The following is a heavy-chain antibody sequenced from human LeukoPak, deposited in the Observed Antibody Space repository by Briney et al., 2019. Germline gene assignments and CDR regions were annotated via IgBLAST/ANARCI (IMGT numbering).Heavy chain of an antibody. CDR2: IKQDGSEK. CDR1: GFSFSNSW. J-gene: IGHJ4*02. Sequence: GSLRLSCAASGFSFSNSWMSWVRQAPGKGLEWVANIKQDGSEKYYVDSLKGRFTISRDNAKDSLYLQMTSLRAEDTAVYYCARGPSGTYRYTSVYWGQGTLVTVSS. V-gene: IGHV3-7*01. D-gene: IGHD3-16*02. CDR3: ARGPSGTYRYTSVY.